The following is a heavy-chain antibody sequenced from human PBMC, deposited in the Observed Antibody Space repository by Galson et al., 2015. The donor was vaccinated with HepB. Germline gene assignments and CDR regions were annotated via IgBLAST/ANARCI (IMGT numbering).Heavy chain of an antibody. V-gene: IGHV3-73*01. CDR2: IRSKANSYAT. Sequence: SLRLSCAASGFTFSGSAMHWVRQASGKGLEWVGRIRSKANSYATAYAASVKGRFTISRDDSKNTAYLQMNSLKTEDTAVYYCTRHQVGATTVGLFDWFDPWGQGTLVTVSS. CDR1: GFTFSGSA. CDR3: TRHQVGATTVGLFDWFDP. D-gene: IGHD1-26*01. J-gene: IGHJ5*02.